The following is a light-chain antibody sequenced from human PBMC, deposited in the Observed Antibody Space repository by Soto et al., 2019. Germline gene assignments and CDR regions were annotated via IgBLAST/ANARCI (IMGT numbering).Light chain of an antibody. CDR2: DVS. CDR1: SSDVGGYNY. Sequence: QSALTQPASVSGSPGQSITISCTGTSSDVGGYNYVSWYQQYPGKAPKLMIYDVSNRPSGVSDRFSASKSGNTASLTISGLQAEDVADYYCSSFTSSSTHVFGTGTKLTVL. CDR3: SSFTSSSTHV. J-gene: IGLJ1*01. V-gene: IGLV2-14*01.